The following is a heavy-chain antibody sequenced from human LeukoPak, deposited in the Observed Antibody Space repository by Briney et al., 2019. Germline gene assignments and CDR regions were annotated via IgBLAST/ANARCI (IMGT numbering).Heavy chain of an antibody. CDR1: GGTFSSYA. Sequence: ASVNVSCKASGGTFSSYAISWVRQAPGQGLEWMGGIIPIFGTANYAQKFQGRVTITADESTSTAYMELSSLRSEDTAVYYCARNPVPAAMLGWFDPWGQGTLVTVSS. CDR2: IIPIFGTA. J-gene: IGHJ5*02. V-gene: IGHV1-69*13. CDR3: ARNPVPAAMLGWFDP. D-gene: IGHD2-2*01.